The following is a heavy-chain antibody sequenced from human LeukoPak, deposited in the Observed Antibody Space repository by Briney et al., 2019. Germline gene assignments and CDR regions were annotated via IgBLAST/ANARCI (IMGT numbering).Heavy chain of an antibody. CDR3: ARHTTVGGSLRFDY. V-gene: IGHV5-51*01. Sequence: GESLKISCKGSGYGFSSYRIGLVRQMPGKGLEYMGIICPGDSDTRYSQSFQGQVTISADKSITTAYLQWSSLKASDTAMYYCARHTTVGGSLRFDYWGQGTLVSVSS. CDR1: GYGFSSYR. J-gene: IGHJ4*02. CDR2: ICPGDSDT. D-gene: IGHD4-23*01.